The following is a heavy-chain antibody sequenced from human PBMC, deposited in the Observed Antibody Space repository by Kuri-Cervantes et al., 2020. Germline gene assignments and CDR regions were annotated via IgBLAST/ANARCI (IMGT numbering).Heavy chain of an antibody. V-gene: IGHV1-8*02. CDR2: MNPNSGNT. Sequence: ASVKVSCKASGYTFTSYGISWVRQATGQGLEWMGWMNPNSGNTGYAQKFQGRVTMTRNTSISTAYMELSSLRSEDTAVYYCARERDYSGYDNWFDPWGQGTLVTVSS. J-gene: IGHJ5*02. CDR3: ARERDYSGYDNWFDP. D-gene: IGHD5-12*01. CDR1: GYTFTSYG.